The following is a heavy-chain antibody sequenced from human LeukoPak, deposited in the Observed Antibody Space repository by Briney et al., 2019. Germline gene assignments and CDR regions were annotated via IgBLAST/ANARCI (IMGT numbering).Heavy chain of an antibody. CDR2: IYYSGST. V-gene: IGHV4-59*01. D-gene: IGHD2-21*02. J-gene: IGHJ1*01. CDR3: ARSGRYCGGDCSYFQH. Sequence: SETLSLTCTVSGGSISSYYWSWIRQPPGKGLEWIGYIYYSGSTNYNPSLKSRVTISVDTSKNQFSLKLCSVTAADTAVYYCARSGRYCGGDCSYFQHWGQGTLVTVSS. CDR1: GGSISSYY.